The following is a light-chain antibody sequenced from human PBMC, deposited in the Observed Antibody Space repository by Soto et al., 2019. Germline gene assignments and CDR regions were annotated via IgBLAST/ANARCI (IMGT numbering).Light chain of an antibody. J-gene: IGKJ1*01. CDR3: QQYNSYQWT. V-gene: IGKV1-5*01. Sequence: DTQMNQSPSTLSASVGDRVTITCRASQSISGWLAWYQQKPGKAPKLLIYDVSSLESGVPSRFSGSGSGTEVTRAISSLQPDDFATYYCQQYNSYQWTFGQGTKVEIK. CDR2: DVS. CDR1: QSISGW.